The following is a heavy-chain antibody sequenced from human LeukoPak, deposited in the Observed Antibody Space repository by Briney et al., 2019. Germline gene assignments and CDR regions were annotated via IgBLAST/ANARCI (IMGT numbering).Heavy chain of an antibody. J-gene: IGHJ3*02. CDR1: GGSFSGYY. Sequence: PSETLSLTCAVYGGSFSGYYWSWIRQPPGKGLEWIGEINHSGSTNYNPSLKSRVTISVDTSKNQFSLKLSSVTAADTAVYYCARDDAFDIWGQGTMVTVPS. V-gene: IGHV4-34*01. CDR2: INHSGST. CDR3: ARDDAFDI.